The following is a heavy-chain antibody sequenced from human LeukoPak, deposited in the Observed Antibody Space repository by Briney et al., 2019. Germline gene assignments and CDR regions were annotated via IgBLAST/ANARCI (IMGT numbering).Heavy chain of an antibody. D-gene: IGHD3-3*01. J-gene: IGHJ4*02. CDR2: IYDSGST. CDR1: GGSIRSSYYY. Sequence: AETLSLTCTVSGGSIRSSYYYWGWIRQPPGKGLEWIGSIYDSGSTYYNPSLKSRVTISVDTSKNQFSLKLNSVTAADTAVYYCASFLEWLFNFDYWGQGTLVTVSS. V-gene: IGHV4-39*01. CDR3: ASFLEWLFNFDY.